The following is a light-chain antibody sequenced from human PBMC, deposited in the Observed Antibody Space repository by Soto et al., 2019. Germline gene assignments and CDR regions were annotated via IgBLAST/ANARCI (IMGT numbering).Light chain of an antibody. CDR3: SSYAGSSNV. CDR2: EVN. J-gene: IGLJ1*01. CDR1: SSDVGGYNY. Sequence: ALTQPPSASGSPGQSVAISCTGTSSDVGGYNYVSWYQQHPSKAPKLMIYEVNKRPSGVPDRFSGSKSGNTASLTVSGLQAEDEADYYCSSYAGSSNVFGTGTKVTVL. V-gene: IGLV2-8*01.